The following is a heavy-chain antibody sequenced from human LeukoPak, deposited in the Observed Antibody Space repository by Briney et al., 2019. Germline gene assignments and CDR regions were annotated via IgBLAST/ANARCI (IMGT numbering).Heavy chain of an antibody. CDR3: ARGGRGDRYFDY. J-gene: IGHJ4*02. Sequence: SETLSLTCTVSGGSISSSSYYWGWIRQPPGKGLEWIGSIYYSGSTYYNPSLKSRVTISVDTSKNQFSLKLSSVTAADTAVYYCARGGRGDRYFDYWGQGTLVTVSS. D-gene: IGHD3-16*01. CDR1: GGSISSSSYY. V-gene: IGHV4-39*07. CDR2: IYYSGST.